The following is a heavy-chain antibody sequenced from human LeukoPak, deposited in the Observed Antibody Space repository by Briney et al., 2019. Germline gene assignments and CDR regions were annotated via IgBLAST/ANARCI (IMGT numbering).Heavy chain of an antibody. CDR2: INHSGST. D-gene: IGHD3-10*01. Sequence: SETLSLTCAVYGGSFSGYYWSWIRQPPGKGLEWIGEINHSGSTNYNPSLKSRVTISVDTSKNQFSLKLSSVTAEDTAVYYCARVGYGGYYFDYWGQGTLVTVSS. CDR3: ARVGYGGYYFDY. J-gene: IGHJ4*02. V-gene: IGHV4-34*01. CDR1: GGSFSGYY.